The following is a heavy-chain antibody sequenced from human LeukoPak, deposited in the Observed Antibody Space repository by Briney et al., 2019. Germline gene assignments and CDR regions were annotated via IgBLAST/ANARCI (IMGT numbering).Heavy chain of an antibody. CDR3: AKCPLGEYCDILTGYYQRYYYYGMDV. Sequence: GGSLRLSCAASGFTFSSYAMSWVRQAPGKGLEWVSAISGSGGSTYYADSVKGRFTISRDNSKNTLYLQMNSLRAEDTAVYCCAKCPLGEYCDILTGYYQRYYYYGMDVWGQGTTVTVSS. V-gene: IGHV3-23*01. CDR1: GFTFSSYA. J-gene: IGHJ6*02. D-gene: IGHD3-9*01. CDR2: ISGSGGST.